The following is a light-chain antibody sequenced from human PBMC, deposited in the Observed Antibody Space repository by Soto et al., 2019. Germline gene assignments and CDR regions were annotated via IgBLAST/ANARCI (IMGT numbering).Light chain of an antibody. V-gene: IGKV1-12*01. CDR2: AAS. J-gene: IGKJ2*01. Sequence: DLPMTQSPSSVSASVGDRVTITCRASQGVNTWLAWHQQKPGKAPKLLLYAASTLQRGVPPRFSGSGSGTDFTLTINSLQLEDFATYYCQQADSLPYTFGQGTKLEIK. CDR3: QQADSLPYT. CDR1: QGVNTW.